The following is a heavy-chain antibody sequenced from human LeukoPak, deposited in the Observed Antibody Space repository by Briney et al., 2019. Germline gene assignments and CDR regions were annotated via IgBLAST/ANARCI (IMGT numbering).Heavy chain of an antibody. J-gene: IGHJ4*02. V-gene: IGHV3-15*01. CDR1: GFTFSNAW. CDR3: TTAAVAGVADFDY. Sequence: GGSLRLSCAASGFTFSNAWMSWVRQAPGKGLEWVGRIKSKTDGGTTDYAAPVKGRFTISRDDSKNTLYLQRNSLKTEDTAVYYCTTAAVAGVADFDYWGQGTLVTVSS. CDR2: IKSKTDGGTT. D-gene: IGHD6-19*01.